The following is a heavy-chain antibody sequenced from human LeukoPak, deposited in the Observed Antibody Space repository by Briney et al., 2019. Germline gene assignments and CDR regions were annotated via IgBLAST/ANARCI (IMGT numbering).Heavy chain of an antibody. J-gene: IGHJ4*02. CDR3: ARTGGVPATWWVY. CDR1: GFTLSNHW. Sequence: PGGSLRLSCAASGFTLSNHWMIWVRQAPGKGLECVANIKQDGIEKYYLDSVKGRFTISRDNSKNTLYLQMNSLRAEDTAVYYCARTGGVPATWWVYWGQGTLVTVSS. D-gene: IGHD2-2*01. CDR2: IKQDGIEK. V-gene: IGHV3-7*01.